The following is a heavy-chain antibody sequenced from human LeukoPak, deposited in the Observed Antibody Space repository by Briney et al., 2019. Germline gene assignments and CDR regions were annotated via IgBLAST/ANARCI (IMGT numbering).Heavy chain of an antibody. J-gene: IGHJ3*02. CDR3: ARDYPRLADYNYYDSSGLDAFDI. CDR2: IYYSGST. V-gene: IGHV4-39*07. CDR1: GGSISSSSYY. D-gene: IGHD3-22*01. Sequence: KPSETLSLTCTVSGGSISSSSYYWGWIRQPPGKGLEWIGSIYYSGSTYYNPSLKSRVTISVDTSKNQFSLKLSSVTAADTAVYYCARDYPRLADYNYYDSSGLDAFDIWGQGTMVTVSS.